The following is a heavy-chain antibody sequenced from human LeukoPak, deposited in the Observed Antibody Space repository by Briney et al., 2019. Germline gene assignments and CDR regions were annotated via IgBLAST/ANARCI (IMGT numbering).Heavy chain of an antibody. CDR1: GYSFTSYW. D-gene: IGHD3-22*01. Sequence: GGSLKISCQGSGYSFTSYWIAWVRQMPGKGLEWMGIIYPGDSDTRYSPSFQGQVTFSADKSISTAYLQWSSLRASDTAMYYCARTYYYDSSGYFAPPAYWGQGTLVTVSS. CDR2: IYPGDSDT. CDR3: ARTYYYDSSGYFAPPAY. V-gene: IGHV5-51*01. J-gene: IGHJ4*02.